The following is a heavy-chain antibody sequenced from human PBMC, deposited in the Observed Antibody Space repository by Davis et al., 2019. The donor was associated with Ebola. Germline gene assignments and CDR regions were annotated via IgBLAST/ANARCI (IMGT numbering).Heavy chain of an antibody. CDR3: AGRDWTYYYGMDV. Sequence: MPSETLSLTCTVSGGSISSSSYYWGWIRQPPGKGLEWIGSIYYSGSTYYNPSLKSRVTISVDTSKNQFSLKLSSVTAADTAVYYCAGRDWTYYYGMDVWGKGTTVTVSS. CDR1: GGSISSSSYY. D-gene: IGHD1-1*01. J-gene: IGHJ6*04. CDR2: IYYSGST. V-gene: IGHV4-39*01.